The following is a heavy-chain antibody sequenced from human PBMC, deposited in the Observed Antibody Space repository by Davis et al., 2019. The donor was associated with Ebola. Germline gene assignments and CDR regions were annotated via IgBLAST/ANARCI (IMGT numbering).Heavy chain of an antibody. CDR1: GFTFSSYS. Sequence: GESLKISCIASGFTFSSYSMNWVRQAPGKGLEWVSTISSSSSSIYYAESVKGRFTISRDNSKNTLNLHMNSLRAEDTAVYYCARGDGYNFFDYWGQGTLVTVSS. CDR2: ISSSSSSI. J-gene: IGHJ4*02. V-gene: IGHV3-21*04. D-gene: IGHD5-24*01. CDR3: ARGDGYNFFDY.